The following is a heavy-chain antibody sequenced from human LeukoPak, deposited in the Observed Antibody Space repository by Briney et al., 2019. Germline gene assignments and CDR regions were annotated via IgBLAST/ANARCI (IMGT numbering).Heavy chain of an antibody. CDR3: ARDERGYSGYDPPTNYYGMDV. Sequence: ASVKVSCKASGYTFTSYYMHWVRQAPGQGLEWMGIINPSGGSTSYAQKFQGRVTMTRDTSTSTAYMELRSLRSDDTAVYYCARDERGYSGYDPPTNYYGMDVWGQGTTVTVSS. CDR1: GYTFTSYY. D-gene: IGHD5-12*01. V-gene: IGHV1-46*01. CDR2: INPSGGST. J-gene: IGHJ6*02.